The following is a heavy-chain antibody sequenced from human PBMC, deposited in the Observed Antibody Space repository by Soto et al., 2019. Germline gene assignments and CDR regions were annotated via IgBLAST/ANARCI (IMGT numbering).Heavy chain of an antibody. D-gene: IGHD4-17*01. CDR3: ARDRYSYGDYVLPDY. Sequence: SETLSLTCTVSGGSISSYYWSWIRQPPGKGLEWIGYIYYSGSTNYNPSLKSRVTISVDTSKNQFSLKLSSVTAADTAVYYCARDRYSYGDYVLPDYWGQGTLVTVSS. V-gene: IGHV4-59*01. CDR2: IYYSGST. CDR1: GGSISSYY. J-gene: IGHJ4*02.